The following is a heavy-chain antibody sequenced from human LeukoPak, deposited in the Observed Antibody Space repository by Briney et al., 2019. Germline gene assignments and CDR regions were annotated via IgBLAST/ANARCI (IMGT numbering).Heavy chain of an antibody. D-gene: IGHD3-9*01. CDR3: ARDFLGYYDILTGYPPGY. Sequence: GGSLRLSCAASGFTFSSYSMNWVRQAPGKGLEWVSSISSSSSYIYYADSVKGRFAISRDNAKNSLYLQMNSLRAEDTAVYYCARDFLGYYDILTGYPPGYWGQGTLVTVSS. J-gene: IGHJ4*02. V-gene: IGHV3-21*01. CDR2: ISSSSSYI. CDR1: GFTFSSYS.